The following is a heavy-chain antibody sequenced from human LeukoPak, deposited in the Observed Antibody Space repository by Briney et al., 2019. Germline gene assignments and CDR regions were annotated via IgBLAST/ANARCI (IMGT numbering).Heavy chain of an antibody. Sequence: PGGSLRLSCAASGFSFSDHYMSRIRQAPGKGLEWVAYIRNSGGDTKYADSVKGRFTISRENAKNSLHLEMNSLRAEDTAVYYCAREARGYDWIDYWGQGTLVTVSS. V-gene: IGHV3-11*05. CDR3: AREARGYDWIDY. CDR2: IRNSGGDT. CDR1: GFSFSDHY. J-gene: IGHJ4*01. D-gene: IGHD5-12*01.